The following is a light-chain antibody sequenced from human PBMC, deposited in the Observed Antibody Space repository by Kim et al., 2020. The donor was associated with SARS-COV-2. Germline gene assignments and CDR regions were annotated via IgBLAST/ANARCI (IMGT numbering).Light chain of an antibody. Sequence: SYELTQPPSVSVSPGQTATITCSGDKLGDKYGCWYQQKPGQSPVLVIYQDSKRPSGIPERFSGSNSGNTATLTISGTQAMDEADYYCQAWDRGTVVFGGGTQLTVL. CDR1: KLGDKY. CDR2: QDS. J-gene: IGLJ2*01. V-gene: IGLV3-1*01. CDR3: QAWDRGTVV.